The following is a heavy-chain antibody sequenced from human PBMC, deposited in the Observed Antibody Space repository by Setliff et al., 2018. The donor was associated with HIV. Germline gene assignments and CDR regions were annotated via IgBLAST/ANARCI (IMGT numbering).Heavy chain of an antibody. Sequence: GGSLRLSCAASGFTFTNAWMSWVRQAPGKGLEWVGRIKSKTDGETEDYAAPVKGRFTISRDDSRSTLYLQMNSLITEDTTLYYCTTAVAQNWYGSGNENYWGQGTLVTVSS. V-gene: IGHV3-15*01. CDR3: TTAVAQNWYGSGNENY. J-gene: IGHJ4*02. CDR2: IKSKTDGETE. CDR1: GFTFTNAW. D-gene: IGHD3-10*01.